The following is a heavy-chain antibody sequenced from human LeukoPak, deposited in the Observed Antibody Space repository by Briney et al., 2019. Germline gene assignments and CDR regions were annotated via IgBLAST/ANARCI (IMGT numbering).Heavy chain of an antibody. CDR2: ISAYNGNT. CDR3: ARASIVVVPAAIVAFDI. J-gene: IGHJ3*02. D-gene: IGHD2-2*01. Sequence: GASVKVSCKASGSTVTSYGISWVRQAPGQGLEWMGWISAYNGNTNYAQKLQGRVTMTTDTSTSTAYMELRSLRSDDTAVYYCARASIVVVPAAIVAFDIWGQGTMVTVPS. V-gene: IGHV1-18*01. CDR1: GSTVTSYG.